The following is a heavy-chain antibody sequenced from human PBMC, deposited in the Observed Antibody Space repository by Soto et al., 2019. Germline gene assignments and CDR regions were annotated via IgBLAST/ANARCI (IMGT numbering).Heavy chain of an antibody. CDR1: GFTVSSNY. Sequence: EVQLVESGGGLVQPGGSLRLSCAASGFTVSSNYMSWVRQAPGKGLEWVSVIYRSGSTYYADSVKGRFTISRDNSKNTLYLQMNTLRAEDTAVYYRARVLTTVWFGELADLGWFDPWGQGTRVTVPS. V-gene: IGHV3-66*01. CDR3: ARVLTTVWFGELADLGWFDP. CDR2: IYRSGST. J-gene: IGHJ5*02. D-gene: IGHD3-10*01.